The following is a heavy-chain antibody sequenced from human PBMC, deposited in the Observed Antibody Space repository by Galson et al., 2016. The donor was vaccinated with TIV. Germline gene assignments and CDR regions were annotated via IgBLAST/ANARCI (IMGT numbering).Heavy chain of an antibody. J-gene: IGHJ4*02. Sequence: VKVSCKVSGYILSDLSMHWVRQAPGKGLEWMGGFDPENDKVIYAQKFRGRVTMTDDTPTDTSYLEVRRLRSDDTAVYFCTTARLGIFNYFDSWGQGTLVTVSS. CDR3: TTARLGIFNYFDS. CDR1: GYILSDLS. CDR2: FDPENDKV. V-gene: IGHV1-24*01. D-gene: IGHD3-9*01.